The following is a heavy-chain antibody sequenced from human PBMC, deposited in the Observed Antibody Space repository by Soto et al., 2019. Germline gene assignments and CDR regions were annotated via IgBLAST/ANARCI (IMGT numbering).Heavy chain of an antibody. J-gene: IGHJ4*02. CDR1: GYTFTSYG. CDR3: ASNPGDYYDSSGYHF. Sequence: EASVKVSCKASGYTFTSYGISWVRQAPGQGLEWMGWISAYNGNTNYAQKLQGRVTMTTDTSTSTAYMELRSLRSDDTAVYYCASNPGDYYDSSGYHFWGQGTLVTVSS. V-gene: IGHV1-18*04. CDR2: ISAYNGNT. D-gene: IGHD3-22*01.